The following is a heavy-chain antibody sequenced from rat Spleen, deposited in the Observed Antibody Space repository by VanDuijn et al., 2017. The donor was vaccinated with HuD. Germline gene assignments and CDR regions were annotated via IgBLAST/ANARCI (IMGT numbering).Heavy chain of an antibody. CDR3: TTLTELVMPTSFYFDY. D-gene: IGHD1-12*03. CDR2: ISTGGVTT. V-gene: IGHV5-27*01. J-gene: IGHJ2*01. CDR1: GFTFSNYD. Sequence: EVQLVESDGGLVQPGRSMKLSCAASGFTFSNYDMAWVRQAPTKGLEWVAYISTGGVTTYYRDSVRGRFTLSRDNAESTLYLQMDSLRSDDTATYYCTTLTELVMPTSFYFDYWGQGVMVTVSS.